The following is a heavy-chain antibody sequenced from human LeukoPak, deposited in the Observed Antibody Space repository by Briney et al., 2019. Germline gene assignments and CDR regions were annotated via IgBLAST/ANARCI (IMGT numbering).Heavy chain of an antibody. D-gene: IGHD4-17*01. CDR3: AGSPGITYGFTNWFDP. V-gene: IGHV1-2*02. CDR2: INSNSGAN. Sequence: ASVKVSCKASGYTFTGYYIHWVRQAPGQGLEWMGWINSNSGANKYAQRFQGRVTMTWDTSISTVYMELTGLTSDDTAVYFCAGSPGITYGFTNWFDPWGQGTLVTVSS. CDR1: GYTFTGYY. J-gene: IGHJ5*02.